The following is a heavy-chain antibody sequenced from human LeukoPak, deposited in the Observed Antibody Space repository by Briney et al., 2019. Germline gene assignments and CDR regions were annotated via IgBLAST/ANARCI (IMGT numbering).Heavy chain of an antibody. CDR1: GFTFSSYT. CDR3: AKERQTGDYFTSDS. CDR2: VNSRGVT. Sequence: GGSLRLSCAASGFTFSSYTMIWVRQAPGKGLEWVSAVNSRGVTYYPGSVKGRFTTSRDKSKNTLYLQMNSLRVEDTAIYFCAKERQTGDYFTSDSWGQGTLVTVSS. V-gene: IGHV3-23*01. D-gene: IGHD4-17*01. J-gene: IGHJ4*02.